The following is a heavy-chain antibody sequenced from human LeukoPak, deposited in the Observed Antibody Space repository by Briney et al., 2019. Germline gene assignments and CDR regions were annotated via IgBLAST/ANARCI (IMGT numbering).Heavy chain of an antibody. CDR1: ALSFSDFW. V-gene: IGHV3-7*03. J-gene: IGHJ4*02. CDR3: SRSPDY. CDR2: INQVGRIQ. Sequence: GGSLRPSCVVAALSFSDFWMDWVRQAQGGGREWVATINQVGRIQYYAGSVRGRFIISRNNAKHSLYRQMYSLARDETAIYFWSRSPDYLGQGALVTVSS.